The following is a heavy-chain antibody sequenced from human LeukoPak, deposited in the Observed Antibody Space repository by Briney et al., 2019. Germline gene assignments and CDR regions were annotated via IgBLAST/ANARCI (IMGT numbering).Heavy chain of an antibody. Sequence: SETLSLTCTVSGGSISGGGYYWTWIRQHPGKGLEWIGYIYYSGSTYYNPSLQSRVSMSVDTSKNQFSLILAAVTAADTAVYYFARGLVVGGSCRLDYWGQGTLVTVSS. CDR3: ARGLVVGGSCRLDY. V-gene: IGHV4-31*03. CDR2: IYYSGST. D-gene: IGHD2-15*01. CDR1: GGSISGGGYY. J-gene: IGHJ4*02.